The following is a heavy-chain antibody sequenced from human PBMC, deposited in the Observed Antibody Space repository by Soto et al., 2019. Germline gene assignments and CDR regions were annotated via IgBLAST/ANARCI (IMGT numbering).Heavy chain of an antibody. CDR2: ISGSGGST. Sequence: EVQLLESGGGLVQPGGSLRLSCAASGFTFSSYAMSWVRQAPGKGLEWVSVISGSGGSTYYADSVKGRFTISRDNSKNTLYLQMKSVGAEGTAVYYCARRTGGWYLDYWGQGTLVTVSS. V-gene: IGHV3-23*01. D-gene: IGHD6-19*01. CDR1: GFTFSSYA. J-gene: IGHJ4*02. CDR3: ARRTGGWYLDY.